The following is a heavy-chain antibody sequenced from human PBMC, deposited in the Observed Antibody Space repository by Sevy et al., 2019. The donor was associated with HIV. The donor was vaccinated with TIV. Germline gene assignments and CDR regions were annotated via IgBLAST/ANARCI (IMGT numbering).Heavy chain of an antibody. CDR2: INHSGST. CDR3: ATSVAYCGGDCYSGSNFDY. CDR1: GGSFSGYY. V-gene: IGHV4-34*01. Sequence: SETLSLTCAVYGGSFSGYYWSWIRKPQGKGLEWIGEINHSGSTNYNPSLKSRVTISVDTSKNQFSLKLSSVTAADTAGYYGATSVAYCGGDCYSGSNFDYWGQGTLVTVSS. J-gene: IGHJ4*02. D-gene: IGHD2-21*02.